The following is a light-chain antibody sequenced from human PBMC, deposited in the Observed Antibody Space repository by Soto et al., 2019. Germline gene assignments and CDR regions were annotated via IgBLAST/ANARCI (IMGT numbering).Light chain of an antibody. CDR1: QNINTY. V-gene: IGKV1-39*01. CDR2: DAA. CDR3: QQTSSAPFT. J-gene: IGKJ3*01. Sequence: DIQMTQSPYSLAASVGRSGTRACRASQNINTYLNWYQQKPGKAAKLLIFDAASLQNGVPSRFSGGGSRTDFTLTITSLQPEDFATYYCQQTSSAPFTFGHGTKVDIK.